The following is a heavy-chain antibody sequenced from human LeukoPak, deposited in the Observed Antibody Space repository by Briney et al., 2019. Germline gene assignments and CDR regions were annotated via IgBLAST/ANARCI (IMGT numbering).Heavy chain of an antibody. CDR3: ARSYSSGWYGALGGYYYYMDV. J-gene: IGHJ6*03. Sequence: SETLSLTCTVSGYSISSSYYWGWIRQPPGKGLEWIGSIYYSGSTYYNPSLKSRVTISVDTSKNQFSLKLSSVTAADTAVYYCARSYSSGWYGALGGYYYYMDVWGKGTTVTISS. D-gene: IGHD6-19*01. CDR2: IYYSGST. V-gene: IGHV4-38-2*02. CDR1: GYSISSSYY.